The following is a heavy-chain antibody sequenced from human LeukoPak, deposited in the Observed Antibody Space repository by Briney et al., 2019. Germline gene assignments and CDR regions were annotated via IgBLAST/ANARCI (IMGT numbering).Heavy chain of an antibody. V-gene: IGHV4-59*12. D-gene: IGHD2-2*01. CDR2: IYYSGST. CDR3: ARIAALHCSSTSCYEGGDY. CDR1: GGSISSYY. J-gene: IGHJ4*02. Sequence: PSETLSLTCTVSGGSISSYYWSWIRQPPGKGLVWIGYIYYSGSTNYNPSLKSRVTISVDTSKNQFSLKLSSVTAADTAVYYCARIAALHCSSTSCYEGGDYWGQGTLVTVSS.